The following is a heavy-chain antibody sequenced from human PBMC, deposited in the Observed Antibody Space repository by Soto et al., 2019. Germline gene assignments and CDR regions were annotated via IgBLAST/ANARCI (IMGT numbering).Heavy chain of an antibody. D-gene: IGHD2-8*02. J-gene: IGHJ1*01. Sequence: PGGSLRLSCAASGFTFSSYAMSWVRQAPGKGLEWVSAISGSGGSTYYADSVKGRLTISRDNSKNTLYLQMNSLRAEDTAVYYCAKGGVGRNAEYFQHWGQGTRVTVSS. CDR2: ISGSGGST. CDR1: GFTFSSYA. CDR3: AKGGVGRNAEYFQH. V-gene: IGHV3-23*01.